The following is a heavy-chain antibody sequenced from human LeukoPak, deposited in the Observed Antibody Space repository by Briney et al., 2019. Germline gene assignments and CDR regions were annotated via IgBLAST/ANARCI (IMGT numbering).Heavy chain of an antibody. CDR2: IKQDGSEK. V-gene: IGHV3-7*03. D-gene: IGHD6-13*01. CDR3: AKDSIAAAGTLPCAFDI. CDR1: GFTFSSYW. J-gene: IGHJ3*02. Sequence: PGGSLRLSCAASGFTFSSYWMSWVRQAPGKGLEWVANIKQDGSEKYYVDSVKGRFTISRDNAKNSLYLQMNSLRAEDTALYYCAKDSIAAAGTLPCAFDIWGQGTMVTVSS.